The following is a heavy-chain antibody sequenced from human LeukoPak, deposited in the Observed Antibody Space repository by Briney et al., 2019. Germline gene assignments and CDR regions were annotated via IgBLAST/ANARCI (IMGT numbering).Heavy chain of an antibody. D-gene: IGHD2-15*01. CDR1: GGSFSGYY. CDR3: ARGNVVVVAATRRYNWFDP. Sequence: PSEALSLTCAVYGGSFSGYYWSWIRQPPGEGLEWIGEINHSGSTNYNPSLKSRVTISVDTSKNQFSLKLSSVTAADTAVYYCARGNVVVVAATRRYNWFDPWGQGTLVTVSS. CDR2: INHSGST. J-gene: IGHJ5*02. V-gene: IGHV4-34*01.